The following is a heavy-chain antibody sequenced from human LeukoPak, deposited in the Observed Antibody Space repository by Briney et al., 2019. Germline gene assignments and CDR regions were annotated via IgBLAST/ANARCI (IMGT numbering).Heavy chain of an antibody. D-gene: IGHD2-2*01. CDR3: ARGRVPAAIQDY. CDR2: MNPNSVNT. Sequence: ASVKVSCKASGYTFTSYDINWVRQATGQGLEWMGWMNPNSVNTGYAQKFQGRVTITRNTSISTAYMELSSLRSEDTAEYYCARGRVPAAIQDYWGQGTLVTVSS. CDR1: GYTFTSYD. J-gene: IGHJ4*02. V-gene: IGHV1-8*03.